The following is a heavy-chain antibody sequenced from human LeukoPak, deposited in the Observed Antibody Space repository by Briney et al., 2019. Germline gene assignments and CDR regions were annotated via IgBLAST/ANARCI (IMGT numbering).Heavy chain of an antibody. CDR1: GYTFTSYD. D-gene: IGHD2-2*01. Sequence: ASVKVPCKASGYTFTSYDINWVRQATGQGLEWMGWMNPNSGNTGYAQKFQGRVTMTRNTSISTAYMELSSLRSEDTAVYYCAREIVVVPAADYYYYGTDVWGQGTTVTVSS. CDR3: AREIVVVPAADYYYYGTDV. J-gene: IGHJ6*02. CDR2: MNPNSGNT. V-gene: IGHV1-8*01.